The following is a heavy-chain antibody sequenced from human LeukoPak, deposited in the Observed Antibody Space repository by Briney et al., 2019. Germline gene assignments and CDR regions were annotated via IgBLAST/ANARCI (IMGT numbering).Heavy chain of an antibody. CDR3: ARAYCSSTSCYINWFDR. Sequence: SQTLSLTCAISGDSVSSNSAAWNWIRQSPSRGLEWLGRTYYRSKRYNDYAVSVKSRITINPDPSKYQFSLQLNSVTPEDTAVYYCARAYCSSTSCYINWFDRGGQGTLVTVSS. V-gene: IGHV6-1*01. CDR1: GDSVSSNSAA. D-gene: IGHD2-2*01. CDR2: TYYRSKRYN. J-gene: IGHJ5*02.